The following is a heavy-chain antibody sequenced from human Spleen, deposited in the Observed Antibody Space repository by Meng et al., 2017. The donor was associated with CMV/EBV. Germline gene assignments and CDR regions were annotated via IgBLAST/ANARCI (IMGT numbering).Heavy chain of an antibody. CDR1: GFTFSSYG. CDR2: IRYDGSNK. V-gene: IGHV3-30*02. J-gene: IGHJ6*02. D-gene: IGHD5-18*01. CDR3: AKPEGDTAMVPRDYYYGMDV. Sequence: GESLKISCAASGFTFSSYGMHWVRQAPGKGLEWVAFIRYDGSNKYYADSVKGRFTISRDNSKNTLYLQMNSLRAEDTAVYYCAKPEGDTAMVPRDYYYGMDVWGQGTTVTVSS.